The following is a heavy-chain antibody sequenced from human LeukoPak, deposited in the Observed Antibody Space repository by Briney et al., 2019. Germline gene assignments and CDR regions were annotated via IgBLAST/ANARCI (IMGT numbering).Heavy chain of an antibody. CDR1: GFTFRSYG. CDR2: ISHDGSNT. V-gene: IGHV3-30*18. Sequence: PGGSLRLSCAASGFTFRSYGIHWVRQAPGKGLEWVAVISHDGSNTYYADSVKGRFTISRDNSKNTLYLQMNGLRTEDTAVYFCAKNYCTRTNCYASVIDYWGQGTLVTVSS. CDR3: AKNYCTRTNCYASVIDY. D-gene: IGHD2-2*01. J-gene: IGHJ4*02.